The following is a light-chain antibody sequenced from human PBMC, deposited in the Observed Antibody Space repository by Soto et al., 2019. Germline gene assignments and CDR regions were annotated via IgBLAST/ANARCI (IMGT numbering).Light chain of an antibody. Sequence: QSALTQPASVSGSPGQSITISCTGTSSDVGNYNLVSWYQQHPGKAPKVMIYAGSNRPSGVSHRFSGFKSGNTASLTISGLQAEDEADYHCCSYARSNTYVFGTGTKLTVL. CDR3: CSYARSNTYV. J-gene: IGLJ1*01. CDR2: AGS. CDR1: SSDVGNYNL. V-gene: IGLV2-23*01.